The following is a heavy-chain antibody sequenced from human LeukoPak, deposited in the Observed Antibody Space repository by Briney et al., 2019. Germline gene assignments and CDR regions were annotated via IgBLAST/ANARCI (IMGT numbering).Heavy chain of an antibody. V-gene: IGHV4-59*12. J-gene: IGHJ3*02. D-gene: IGHD2-15*01. CDR2: VSYTGNT. Sequence: SETLSLTCTVSGGYISDYYWGWIRQPPGKGLEWIGYVSYTGNTNSNPSLKSRVTFSVDTSKNQFSLRLSSVTAADTAVYSCARRACSGGSCYSQRGAFDIWGQGTMVTVSS. CDR3: ARRACSGGSCYSQRGAFDI. CDR1: GGYISDYY.